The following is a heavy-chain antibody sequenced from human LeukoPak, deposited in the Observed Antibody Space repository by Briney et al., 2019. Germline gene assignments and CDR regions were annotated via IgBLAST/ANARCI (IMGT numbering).Heavy chain of an antibody. Sequence: SVKASCKASGGTFSSYAISWVRQAPGQGLEWMGRIIPIFGTANYAQKFQGRVAITTDESTSTAYMELSSLRSEDTAVYYCAREFYNWEPLSGDDAFDIWGQGTMVTVSS. CDR2: IIPIFGTA. CDR1: GGTFSSYA. D-gene: IGHD1-20*01. CDR3: AREFYNWEPLSGDDAFDI. J-gene: IGHJ3*02. V-gene: IGHV1-69*05.